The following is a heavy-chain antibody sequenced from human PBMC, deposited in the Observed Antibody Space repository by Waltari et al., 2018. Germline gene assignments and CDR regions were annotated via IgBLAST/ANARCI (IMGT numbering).Heavy chain of an antibody. V-gene: IGHV3-7*01. CDR1: GIPFGRFG. D-gene: IGHD6-19*01. J-gene: IGHJ4*02. CDR3: ARERRGQSGWYYFDF. Sequence: EVQLVESGGGLVKPGGSLSVSCGGCGIPFGRFGRPWVRQVPGKGLEWVANIKQDGSEEYYVDSVKGRFTISKDNAKNSLYLQMNSLRAEDTAVYFCARERRGQSGWYYFDFWGQGSLVTVSS. CDR2: IKQDGSEE.